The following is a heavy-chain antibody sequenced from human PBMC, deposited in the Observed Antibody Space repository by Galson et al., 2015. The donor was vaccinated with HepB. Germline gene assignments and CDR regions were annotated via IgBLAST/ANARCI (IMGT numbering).Heavy chain of an antibody. CDR1: GFTFSSYA. D-gene: IGHD2-8*01. Sequence: SLSLSCAASGFTFSSYAMHWVRQAPVKAQVCVALILYDANTKTYAHSVKGRFPIPRDNSKNTLSLQMNSLSTEDTAVYYCARAPSPNLSVGYFDYWGQGTLVTVS. V-gene: IGHV3-30-3*01. CDR3: ARAPSPNLSVGYFDY. CDR2: ILYDANTK. J-gene: IGHJ4*02.